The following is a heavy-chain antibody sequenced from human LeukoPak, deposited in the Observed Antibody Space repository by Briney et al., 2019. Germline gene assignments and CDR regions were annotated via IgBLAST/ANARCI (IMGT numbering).Heavy chain of an antibody. J-gene: IGHJ4*02. D-gene: IGHD1-14*01. CDR1: GFTFSSYS. CDR2: VHHSGRS. V-gene: IGHV4-4*02. Sequence: GSLRLSCAASGFTFSSYSMNWVRQPPGKGLEWIGEVHHSGRSKYNPSLKSRVTMSVDRSNNQFSLKLSSVTAADTAVYYCARVFVGNPSDHFDYWGRGTLVTVSS. CDR3: ARVFVGNPSDHFDY.